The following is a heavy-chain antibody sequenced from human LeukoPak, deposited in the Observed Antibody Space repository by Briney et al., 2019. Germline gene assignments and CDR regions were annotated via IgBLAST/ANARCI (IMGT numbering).Heavy chain of an antibody. CDR2: IYPGDSDT. CDR1: GYSFTSYW. V-gene: IGHV5-51*01. Sequence: GESLKNSCKGSGYSFTSYWIGWVRQMPGKGLEWMGIIYPGDSDTRYSPSFQGQVTISADKSISTAYLQWSSLKASDTAMYYCARANYYDSAAEYFQHWGQGTLVTVSS. D-gene: IGHD3-22*01. CDR3: ARANYYDSAAEYFQH. J-gene: IGHJ1*01.